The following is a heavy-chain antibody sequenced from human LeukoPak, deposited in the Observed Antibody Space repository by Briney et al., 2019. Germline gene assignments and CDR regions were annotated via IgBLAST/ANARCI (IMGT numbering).Heavy chain of an antibody. V-gene: IGHV3-64D*06. CDR2: ISSNGDNT. CDR1: GFTFSTYV. CDR3: VRGTGY. J-gene: IGHJ4*02. Sequence: GGSLRLSCSVSGFTFSTYVMHWVRQAPGKGLEYVSAISSNGDNTYYADSVKGRFTISRDNSKNTLYLRMGGRRADDTAVYYCVRGTGYWGQGTLVTVSS.